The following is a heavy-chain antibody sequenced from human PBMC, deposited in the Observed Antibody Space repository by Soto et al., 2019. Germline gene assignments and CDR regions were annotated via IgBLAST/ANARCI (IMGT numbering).Heavy chain of an antibody. J-gene: IGHJ4*02. CDR1: VFSLSTSGVG. V-gene: IGHV2-5*02. CDR3: AHEEPTVWFDY. Sequence: QITLKEYGPTLVTPTQPLTLTCTLSVFSLSTSGVGVGWIRQPTGKALEWLALLYCDDDKRYSPSLKSRLTNTKYTSQNHVVLTMTNMDPVDTATYYCAHEEPTVWFDYWGQGNMVTV. CDR2: LYCDDDK. D-gene: IGHD1-26*01.